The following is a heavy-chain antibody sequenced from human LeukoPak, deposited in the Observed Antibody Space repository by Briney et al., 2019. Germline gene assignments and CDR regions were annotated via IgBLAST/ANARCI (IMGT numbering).Heavy chain of an antibody. CDR1: GYTFTANY. Sequence: ASVEVSCKASGYTFTANYMHWVRQAPGQGLEWMGWINPNSGGTNYAQNFQGRVTMTRDTSISSAYMELSRLTSDDTAVYYCASYFESSGYYAFDIWGQGTLVTVSS. CDR3: ASYFESSGYYAFDI. V-gene: IGHV1-2*02. D-gene: IGHD3-22*01. CDR2: INPNSGGT. J-gene: IGHJ3*02.